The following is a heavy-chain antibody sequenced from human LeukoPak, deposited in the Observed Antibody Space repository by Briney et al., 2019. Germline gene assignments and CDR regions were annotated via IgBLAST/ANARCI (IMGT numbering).Heavy chain of an antibody. J-gene: IGHJ4*02. CDR1: GGTFSSYA. CDR3: ARGTPLYSSSSTFDY. CDR2: IIPIFGTA. Sequence: GASVKVSCKASGGTFSSYAISWVRQAPGQGLECMGGIIPIFGTANYAQKFQGRVTITADESTSTAYMELSSLRSEDTAVYYCARGTPLYSSSSTFDYWGQGTLVTVSS. V-gene: IGHV1-69*13. D-gene: IGHD6-13*01.